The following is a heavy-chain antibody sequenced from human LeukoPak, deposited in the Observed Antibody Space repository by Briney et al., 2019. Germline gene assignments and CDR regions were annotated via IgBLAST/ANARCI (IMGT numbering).Heavy chain of an antibody. CDR1: GGSVSSGGYY. CDR3: ARDWLYYDSSGYPAFDI. J-gene: IGHJ3*02. D-gene: IGHD3-22*01. Sequence: PSETLSLTCTVSGGSVSSGGYYWGWIRQHPGRGLEWIGYIYYSGSTYYNPSLKSRVTISVDTSKNQFSLKLSSVTAADTAVCYCARDWLYYDSSGYPAFDIWGLGTMVTVSS. CDR2: IYYSGST. V-gene: IGHV4-31*03.